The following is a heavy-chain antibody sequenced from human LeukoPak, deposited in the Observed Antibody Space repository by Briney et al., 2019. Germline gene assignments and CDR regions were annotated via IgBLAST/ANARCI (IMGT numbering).Heavy chain of an antibody. CDR3: ARGCTTYYDFRSGKRGYNWFDP. CDR1: GGSFSGYY. CDR2: INHSGST. Sequence: SETLSLTRAVYGGSFSGYYWSWIRQPPGKGLEWIGEINHSGSTNYNPSLKSRVTISVDTSKNQFSLKLSSVTAADTAVYYCARGCTTYYDFRSGKRGYNWFDPWGQGTLVTVSS. D-gene: IGHD3-3*01. J-gene: IGHJ5*02. V-gene: IGHV4-34*01.